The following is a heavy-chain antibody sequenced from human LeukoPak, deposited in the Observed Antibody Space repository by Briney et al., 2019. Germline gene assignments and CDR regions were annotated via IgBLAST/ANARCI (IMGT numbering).Heavy chain of an antibody. CDR3: ARVGVILAASTYDF. V-gene: IGHV3-48*04. CDR1: GFTFSSYW. D-gene: IGHD6-13*01. J-gene: IGHJ4*02. Sequence: GGSLRLSCAASGFTFSSYWMSWVRQAPGKGLEWVSYISGSGDTTPYADSVKGRFTISRDNAKNSLYLQMNSLRAEDTAVYYCARVGVILAASTYDFWGQGTLVTVSS. CDR2: ISGSGDTT.